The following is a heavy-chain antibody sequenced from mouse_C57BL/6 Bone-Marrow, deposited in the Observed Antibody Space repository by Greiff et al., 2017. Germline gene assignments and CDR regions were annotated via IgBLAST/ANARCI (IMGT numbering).Heavy chain of an antibody. CDR3: ARKSSLYYYAMDY. CDR1: GFTFTDYY. J-gene: IGHJ4*01. Sequence: VQLKESGPVLVKPGPSVKISCKASGFTFTDYYMHWVKQSHGKSLEWIGLVYPYNGGTSYNQKFKGKATLTVDTSSSTAYMELNSLTSEDSAVYYCARKSSLYYYAMDYWGQGTSVTVSS. D-gene: IGHD1-1*01. CDR2: VYPYNGGT. V-gene: IGHV1-36*01.